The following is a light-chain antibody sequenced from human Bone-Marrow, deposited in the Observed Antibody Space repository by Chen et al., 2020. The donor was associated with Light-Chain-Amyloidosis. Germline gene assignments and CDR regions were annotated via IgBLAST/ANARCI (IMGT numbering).Light chain of an antibody. CDR3: QQYHSYSQT. Sequence: DTQMTQSPSSLSASVGDRVTITCRASQSIDSWLAWYQQKPGQAPKLLIYQTSTLKSGVPSRFSGSGSGTGYTLTISSLQPDDFATYYCQQYHSYSQTFGHGTKVEIK. CDR1: QSIDSW. V-gene: IGKV1-5*03. CDR2: QTS. J-gene: IGKJ1*01.